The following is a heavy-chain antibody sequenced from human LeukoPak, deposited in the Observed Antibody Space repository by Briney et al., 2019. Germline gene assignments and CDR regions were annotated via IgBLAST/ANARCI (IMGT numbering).Heavy chain of an antibody. Sequence: SQTLSLTRTVSGGSISSGGHYWSWIRQHPGKGLEWIGYIYYSGSTYYNPSLKSRVTISVDTSKNQFSLKLNSVTAADTAVYFCASRSPPGETGYFDYWGQGTLVTVSS. D-gene: IGHD2-21*01. CDR2: IYYSGST. V-gene: IGHV4-31*03. J-gene: IGHJ4*02. CDR3: ASRSPPGETGYFDY. CDR1: GGSISSGGHY.